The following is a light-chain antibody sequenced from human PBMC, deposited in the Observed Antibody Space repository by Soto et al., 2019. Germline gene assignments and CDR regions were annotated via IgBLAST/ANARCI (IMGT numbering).Light chain of an antibody. J-gene: IGKJ4*01. Sequence: DIQKHQSPSSVSASVGDRVTITCRASQGISSWLAWYQQKPGKAPNLLIYAAYSWQRRVPSRFSGSSSGTNFTLTTGTLQPEDFSTYYCQQADTFPLSFGGGTKVEIK. CDR3: QQADTFPLS. CDR2: AAY. V-gene: IGKV1-12*01. CDR1: QGISSW.